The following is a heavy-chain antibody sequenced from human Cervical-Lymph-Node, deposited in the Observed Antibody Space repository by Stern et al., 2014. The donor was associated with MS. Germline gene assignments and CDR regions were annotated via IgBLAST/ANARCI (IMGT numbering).Heavy chain of an antibody. CDR3: ARDGAYYYDSSGDLDY. V-gene: IGHV1-18*01. J-gene: IGHJ4*02. CDR1: GYTFTSYG. CDR2: ISTYNGNT. D-gene: IGHD3-22*01. Sequence: QVQLVQSGAEVKKPGASVKVSCKASGYTFTSYGITWVRQAPGQGLEWMGWISTYNGNTNYAQNLQGIITMTTDTSTSTAYMELRSLRSDDTAVYYCARDGAYYYDSSGDLDYWGQGTLVTVSS.